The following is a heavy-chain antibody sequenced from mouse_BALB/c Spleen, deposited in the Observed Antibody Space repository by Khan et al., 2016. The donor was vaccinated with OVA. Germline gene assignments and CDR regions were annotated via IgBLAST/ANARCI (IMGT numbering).Heavy chain of an antibody. V-gene: IGHV1-77*01. CDR2: ISPGSGDT. D-gene: IGHD1-2*01. J-gene: IGHJ3*01. CDR1: GYTFTDYY. CDR3: ARRNYFGYTFAY. Sequence: QVQLQQPGAELARPGASVKLSCKASGYTFTDYYINWVKQRTGQGLEWIGEISPGSGDTYYNERFKGKATLTAAKSSSTAYLPLRSLTSEASAVYVCARRNYFGYTFAYWGQGTLVTVSA.